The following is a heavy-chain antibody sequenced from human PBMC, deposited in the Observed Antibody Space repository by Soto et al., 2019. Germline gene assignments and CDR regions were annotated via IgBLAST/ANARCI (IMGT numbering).Heavy chain of an antibody. CDR1: GFTFSSYG. J-gene: IGHJ6*02. CDR3: ARDFFDWSYYYYGMDV. Sequence: QVQLVESGGGVVQPGRSLRLSCAASGFTFSSYGMHWVRQAPGKGLEWVAVIWYDGSNKYYADSVKGRFTISRDNSKNTLYRQMNRLRAEDTAVYYCARDFFDWSYYYYGMDVWGQGTTVTVSS. CDR2: IWYDGSNK. D-gene: IGHD3-9*01. V-gene: IGHV3-33*01.